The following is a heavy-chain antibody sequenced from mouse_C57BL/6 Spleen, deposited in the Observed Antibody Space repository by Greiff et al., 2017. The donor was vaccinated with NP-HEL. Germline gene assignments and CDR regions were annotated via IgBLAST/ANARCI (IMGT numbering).Heavy chain of an antibody. CDR2: IDPETGGT. J-gene: IGHJ4*01. V-gene: IGHV1-15*01. CDR3: TRRDREYAMDY. Sequence: QVQLQQSGAELVRPGASVTLSCKASGYTFTDYEMHWVKQTPVHGLEWIGAIDPETGGTAYNQKFKGKAILTAAKSSSTAYMELRSLTSEDSAVYYCTRRDREYAMDYWGQGTSVTVSS. CDR1: GYTFTDYE.